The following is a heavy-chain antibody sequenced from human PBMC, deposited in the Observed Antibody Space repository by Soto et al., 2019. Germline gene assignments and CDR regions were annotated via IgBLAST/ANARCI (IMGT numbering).Heavy chain of an antibody. CDR2: IYYSGST. CDR3: ARRGGSGYYYPSGYFDY. J-gene: IGHJ4*02. D-gene: IGHD3-22*01. Sequence: SETLSLTCTVSGGSISSYYWSWIRQPPGKGLEWIGYIYYSGSTNYNPSLKSRVTISVDTSKNQFSLKLSSVTAADTAVYYCARRGGSGYYYPSGYFDYWGQGTLVTVSS. V-gene: IGHV4-59*01. CDR1: GGSISSYY.